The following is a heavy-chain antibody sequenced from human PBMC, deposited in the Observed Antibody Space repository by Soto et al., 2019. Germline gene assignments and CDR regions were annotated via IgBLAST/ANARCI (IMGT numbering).Heavy chain of an antibody. V-gene: IGHV3-30-3*01. Sequence: GGSLRLSCAASGFTFSSYAMHWVRQAPGKGLEWVAVISYDGSNKYYADSVKGRFTISRDNSKNTLYLQMNSLRAEDTAVYYCARAPPYCGGDCTNYYYYGMDVWGQGTTVTVYS. D-gene: IGHD2-21*02. CDR2: ISYDGSNK. J-gene: IGHJ6*02. CDR3: ARAPPYCGGDCTNYYYYGMDV. CDR1: GFTFSSYA.